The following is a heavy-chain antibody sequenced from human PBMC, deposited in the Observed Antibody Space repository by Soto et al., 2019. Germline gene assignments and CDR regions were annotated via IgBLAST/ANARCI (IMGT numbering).Heavy chain of an antibody. CDR2: ISAGDGTT. CDR3: ATDIESAVAATWVGF. CDR1: GFTFSSYA. V-gene: IGHV3-23*01. J-gene: IGHJ4*02. D-gene: IGHD6-19*01. Sequence: EVQLLESGGALVQPGGSLRLSCAASGFTFSSYAMSWVRQAAGKGLEWVSIISAGDGTTFYTDSVKGRFTISRDNTKSTLYLQMNSLRAEDTAVYYCATDIESAVAATWVGFWGQGTVVTVSA.